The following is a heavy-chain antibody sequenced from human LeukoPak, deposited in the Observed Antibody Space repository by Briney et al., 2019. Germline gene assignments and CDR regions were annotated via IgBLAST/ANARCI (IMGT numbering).Heavy chain of an antibody. J-gene: IGHJ4*02. V-gene: IGHV3-7*01. CDR2: IKQDGNEK. CDR1: GYTFSIYS. CDR3: AKELVQLLDY. D-gene: IGHD3-16*01. Sequence: GGSLRLSCAASGYTFSIYSINWVRQAPGGGVEWVANIKQDGNEKYCVHSEKRRFTLSRDNAKNSLYLQMNSQREEDTGLYYCAKELVQLLDYWGQGTLVTVSS.